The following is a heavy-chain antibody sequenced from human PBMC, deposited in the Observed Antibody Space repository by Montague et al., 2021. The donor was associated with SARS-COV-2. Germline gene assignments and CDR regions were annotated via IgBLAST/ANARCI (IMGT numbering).Heavy chain of an antibody. V-gene: IGHV4-61*01. J-gene: IGHJ6*02. CDR2: ICYSGST. CDR3: ARGGGYYNYGLDV. Sequence: SETLSLTCTVSGASVRSGNSYWNWIRQPPGKGLEWLGYICYSGSTNYSPSLKSRVTISVDTSKNQLSLKAISATAADTAVYYCARGGGYYNYGLDVWGPGTTVTVSS. D-gene: IGHD3-22*01. CDR1: GASVRSGNSY.